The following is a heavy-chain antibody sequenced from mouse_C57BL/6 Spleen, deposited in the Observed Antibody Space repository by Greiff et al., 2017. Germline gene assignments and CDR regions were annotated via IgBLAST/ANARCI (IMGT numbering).Heavy chain of an antibody. V-gene: IGHV1-69*01. CDR1: GYTFTSYW. Sequence: QVQLQQPGAELVMPGASVKLSCKASGYTFTSYWMHWVKQRPGQGLEWIGEIDPSDSYTNSNQKFKGKSTLTVDKSASTAYMQLSSLTSEDSAVYYCARRGEAYYSNYYYAMDYWGQGTSVTVSS. J-gene: IGHJ4*01. CDR3: ARRGEAYYSNYYYAMDY. D-gene: IGHD2-5*01. CDR2: IDPSDSYT.